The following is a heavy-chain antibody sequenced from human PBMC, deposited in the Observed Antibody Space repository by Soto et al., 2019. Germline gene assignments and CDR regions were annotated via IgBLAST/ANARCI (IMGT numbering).Heavy chain of an antibody. D-gene: IGHD3-10*01. Sequence: PSETLSLTCTVSGGSISSSSYYWGWIRQPPRKGLEWIGSIYYSGSTYYNPSLKSRVTISADTSKNQFSLKLSSVTAADTAVYYCARLGDGSGSSFPFDYWGQGTLVTVSS. V-gene: IGHV4-39*01. CDR3: ARLGDGSGSSFPFDY. CDR2: IYYSGST. CDR1: GGSISSSSYY. J-gene: IGHJ4*02.